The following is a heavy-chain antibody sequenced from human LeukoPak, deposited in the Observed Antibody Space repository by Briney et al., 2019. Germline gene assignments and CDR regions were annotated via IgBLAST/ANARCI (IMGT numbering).Heavy chain of an antibody. D-gene: IGHD1-14*01. CDR2: IYCSGNT. V-gene: IGHV4-31*03. Sequence: SETLSLTCTVSGVSINSGGFYWGWIRQHPGKGLEWIGHIYCSGNTYYNPSLKSRVIISVGTSKKQFSLQLSSVTAADTAVYYCARHYHSKSAFDIWGQGTMVTVSS. CDR1: GVSINSGGFY. J-gene: IGHJ3*02. CDR3: ARHYHSKSAFDI.